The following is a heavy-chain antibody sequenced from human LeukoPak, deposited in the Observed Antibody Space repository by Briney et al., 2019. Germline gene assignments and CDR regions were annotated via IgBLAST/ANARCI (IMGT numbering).Heavy chain of an antibody. Sequence: PSETLSLTCAVYGGSFSGYYWGWIRQPPGKGLEWIGSIYYSGSTYYNPSLKSRVTISVDTSKNQFSLKLSSVTAADTAVYYCARGLTIFGVVIILGWFDPWGQGTLVTVSS. J-gene: IGHJ5*02. V-gene: IGHV4-34*01. CDR3: ARGLTIFGVVIILGWFDP. CDR2: IYYSGST. CDR1: GGSFSGYY. D-gene: IGHD3-3*01.